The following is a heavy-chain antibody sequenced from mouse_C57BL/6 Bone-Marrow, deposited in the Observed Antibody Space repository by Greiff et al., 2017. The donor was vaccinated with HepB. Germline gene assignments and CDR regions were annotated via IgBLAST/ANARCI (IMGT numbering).Heavy chain of an antibody. V-gene: IGHV5-2*01. D-gene: IGHD2-14*01. CDR3: ARQGVRGYFDV. Sequence: DVKLVESGGGLVQPGESLKLSCESNEYEFPSHDMSWVRKTPEKRLELVAAINSDGGSTYYPDTMERRFIISRDNTKKTLYLQRSSLRSEDTALYYCARQGVRGYFDVWGTGTTVTVSS. CDR2: INSDGGST. J-gene: IGHJ1*03. CDR1: EYEFPSHD.